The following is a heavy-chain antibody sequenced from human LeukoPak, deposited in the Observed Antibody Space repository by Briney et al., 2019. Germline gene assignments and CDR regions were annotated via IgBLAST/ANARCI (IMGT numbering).Heavy chain of an antibody. D-gene: IGHD2-15*01. CDR2: INYSGST. CDR3: ASTYCSGGSCYWALDY. J-gene: IGHJ4*02. CDR1: GGSVSSTTYY. Sequence: PSETLSLTCTVSGGSVSSTTYYWSWIRQPPGKGLEWIASINYSGSTYYNPSLKSRVTISVDTSKNQFSLKLSSVTAADTAVYYCASTYCSGGSCYWALDYWGQGTLVTVSS. V-gene: IGHV4-39*07.